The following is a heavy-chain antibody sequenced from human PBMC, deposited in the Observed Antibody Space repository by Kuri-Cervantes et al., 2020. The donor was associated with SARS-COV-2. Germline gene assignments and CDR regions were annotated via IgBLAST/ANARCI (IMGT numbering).Heavy chain of an antibody. CDR1: GYSFNDYY. CDR3: ARGEGSQGLMVVLGWRGAGRLDF. CDR2: INPNSGGT. J-gene: IGHJ4*02. V-gene: IGHV1-2*04. Sequence: ASVKVSCKASGYSFNDYYIYWVRQAPGQGLEWMGWINPNSGGTNYAQKFQGWVTMTRDTSLSISYMELSRLTSDDTAVYYCARGEGSQGLMVVLGWRGAGRLDFWGQGTLVTVSS. D-gene: IGHD2-8*01.